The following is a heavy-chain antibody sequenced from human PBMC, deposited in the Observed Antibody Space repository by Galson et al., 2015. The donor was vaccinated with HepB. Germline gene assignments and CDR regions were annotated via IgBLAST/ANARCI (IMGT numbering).Heavy chain of an antibody. CDR3: ARPNSGSSYGPFDH. V-gene: IGHV4-59*13. CDR2: ISYSGST. J-gene: IGHJ4*02. Sequence: SETLSLTCTVSGDSISNYYWSWIRQPPGKGLEWIGCISYSGSTNYNPSLKSRVTISVDTSKNQFSLRLSSVNAADTAVYYCARPNSGSSYGPFDHWGQGTLVTVSS. CDR1: GDSISNYY. D-gene: IGHD1-26*01.